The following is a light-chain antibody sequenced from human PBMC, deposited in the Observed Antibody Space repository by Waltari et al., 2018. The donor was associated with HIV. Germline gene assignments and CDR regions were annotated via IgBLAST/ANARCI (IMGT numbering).Light chain of an antibody. CDR2: DEP. Sequence: SYELTQPPSVSVSPGQTARITCSGDALPKKYAYWYQQKSGQAPILVIYDEPKRPSGIPERFSGSTSGTMATLTISGAQVEDEADYYCYSRDTSGIHFVFGTGTKVTVL. CDR1: ALPKKY. J-gene: IGLJ1*01. V-gene: IGLV3-10*01. CDR3: YSRDTSGIHFV.